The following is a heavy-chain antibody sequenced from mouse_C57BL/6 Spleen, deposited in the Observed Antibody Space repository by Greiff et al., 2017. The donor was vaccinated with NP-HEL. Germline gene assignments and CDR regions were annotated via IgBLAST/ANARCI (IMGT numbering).Heavy chain of an antibody. CDR1: GYTFTTYP. J-gene: IGHJ1*03. Sequence: VQRVESGAELVKPGASVKMSCKASGYTFTTYPIEWMKQNHGKSLEWIGNFHPYNDDTKYNEKFKGKATLTVEKSSSTVYLELSRLTSDDSAVYYCARRNYGSSYAYFDVWGTGTTVTVSS. CDR2: FHPYNDDT. D-gene: IGHD1-1*01. V-gene: IGHV1-47*01. CDR3: ARRNYGSSYAYFDV.